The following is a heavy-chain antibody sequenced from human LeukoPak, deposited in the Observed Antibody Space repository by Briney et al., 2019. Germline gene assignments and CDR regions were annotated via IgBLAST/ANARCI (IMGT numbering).Heavy chain of an antibody. J-gene: IGHJ1*01. CDR3: ARAKWFGELFPPEYFQH. V-gene: IGHV1-18*01. CDR1: GGTFSSYA. D-gene: IGHD3-10*01. Sequence: ASVEVSCKASGGTFSSYAISWVRQAPGQGLEWMGWISAYNGNTNYAQKLQGRVTMTTDTSTSTAYMELRSLRSDDTAVYYCARAKWFGELFPPEYFQHWGQGTLVTVSS. CDR2: ISAYNGNT.